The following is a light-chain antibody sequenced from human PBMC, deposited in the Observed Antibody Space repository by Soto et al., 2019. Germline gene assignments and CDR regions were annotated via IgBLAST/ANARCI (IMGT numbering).Light chain of an antibody. Sequence: DIQMTQSPSTLSASVGDRVTITCRASQSISSWLAWYQQKPGKAPKLLIYKASSLESGGQSRLSGSGSGPEFTLSISSLQPDDFATYYCQQYNRYPLTFGGGTKVEIK. CDR3: QQYNRYPLT. J-gene: IGKJ4*01. CDR2: KAS. V-gene: IGKV1-5*03. CDR1: QSISSW.